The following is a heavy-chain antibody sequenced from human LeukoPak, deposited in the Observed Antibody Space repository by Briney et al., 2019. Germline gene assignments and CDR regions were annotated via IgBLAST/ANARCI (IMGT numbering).Heavy chain of an antibody. CDR3: ASDSGIAAAPF. Sequence: SETLSLTCTVSGGSISSSSYYWGWIRQPPGKGLEWIGSIYHSGSTYYNPSLKSRVTISVDTSKNQFSLKLSSVTAADTAVYYRASDSGIAAAPFWGQGTLVTVSS. V-gene: IGHV4-39*01. CDR1: GGSISSSSYY. CDR2: IYHSGST. D-gene: IGHD6-13*01. J-gene: IGHJ4*02.